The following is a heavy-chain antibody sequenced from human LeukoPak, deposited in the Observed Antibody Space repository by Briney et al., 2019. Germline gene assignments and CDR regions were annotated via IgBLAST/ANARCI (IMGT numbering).Heavy chain of an antibody. D-gene: IGHD6-13*01. CDR3: ARVYYSSSYDYWYFDL. CDR2: TYYSGST. J-gene: IGHJ2*01. V-gene: IGHV4-39*07. Sequence: SETLSLTCTVSGGSISSSIYYWVWIRQPPGKGLEWIGSTYYSGSTYYNPSLKSRVTISVDTSKNQFSLKLSSVTAADTAVYYCARVYYSSSYDYWYFDLWGRGTLVTVSS. CDR1: GGSISSSIYY.